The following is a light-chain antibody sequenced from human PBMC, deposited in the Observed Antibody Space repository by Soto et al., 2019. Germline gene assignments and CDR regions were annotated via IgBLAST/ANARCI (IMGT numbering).Light chain of an antibody. CDR3: QQYGHSPPFT. CDR2: GAS. J-gene: IGKJ3*01. V-gene: IGKV3-20*01. Sequence: EIVLTQSPGTLSLSPGERATLSCRASQSVSSSYLAWYQQKPGQAPRLLIYGASSRATAIPDRFSASGSGTDFPLTISRLEPENFAVYYCQQYGHSPPFTFGPGTKVDI. CDR1: QSVSSSY.